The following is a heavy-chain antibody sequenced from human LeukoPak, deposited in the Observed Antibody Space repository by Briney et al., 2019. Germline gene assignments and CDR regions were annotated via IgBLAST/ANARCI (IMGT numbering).Heavy chain of an antibody. Sequence: ASVKVSCKASGYSFTSNYIHWVRQAPGQGLEWMGMIYPKDGSTSYAQKFQGRVTVTRDTSTSTVHMELSGLRSEDTAVYYCARDQEAFDYWGQGTLVTVSS. V-gene: IGHV1-46*01. J-gene: IGHJ4*02. CDR1: GYSFTSNY. CDR2: IYPKDGST. CDR3: ARDQEAFDY.